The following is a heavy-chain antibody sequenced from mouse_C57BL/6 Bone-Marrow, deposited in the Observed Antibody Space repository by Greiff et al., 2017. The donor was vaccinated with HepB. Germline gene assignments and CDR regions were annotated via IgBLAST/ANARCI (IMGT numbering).Heavy chain of an antibody. CDR2: IYPGSGST. V-gene: IGHV1-55*01. CDR1: GYTFTSYW. CDR3: ARWDYGFDY. J-gene: IGHJ2*01. Sequence: VKLQQPGAELVKPGASVKMSCKASGYTFTSYWITWVKQRPGQGLEWIGDIYPGSGSTNYNQKFKGKSTLTVDKSSSTAYMQLSSLTSEDSAVYYCARWDYGFDYWGQGTTLTVSS. D-gene: IGHD2-4*01.